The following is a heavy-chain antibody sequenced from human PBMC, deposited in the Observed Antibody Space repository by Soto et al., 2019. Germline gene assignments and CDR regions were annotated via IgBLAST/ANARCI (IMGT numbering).Heavy chain of an antibody. V-gene: IGHV4-31*03. D-gene: IGHD3-10*01. Sequence: SETLSLTCTVSGGSISSGGYYWSWIRQHPGKGLEWIGYIYYSGSTYYNPSLKSRVTISVDTSKNQFSLKLSSVTAADTAVYYCARAASSTGIERPRLTCYFDDWAQGTLVTVCS. CDR2: IYYSGST. CDR3: ARAASSTGIERPRLTCYFDD. CDR1: GGSISSGGYY. J-gene: IGHJ4*02.